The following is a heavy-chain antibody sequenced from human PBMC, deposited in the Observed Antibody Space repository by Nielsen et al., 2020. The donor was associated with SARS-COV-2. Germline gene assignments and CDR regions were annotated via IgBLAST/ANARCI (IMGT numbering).Heavy chain of an antibody. D-gene: IGHD5-24*01. Sequence: GGSLRLSCAASGFTFSDYYMSWIRQAPGKGLEWVSYISSSGSTIYYADSVKGRFTISRDNAKNSLYLQMNSLRAEDTAVYYCARDLWGVRDGLPSNAFDIWGQGTMVTVSS. V-gene: IGHV3-11*04. CDR2: ISSSGSTI. J-gene: IGHJ3*02. CDR1: GFTFSDYY. CDR3: ARDLWGVRDGLPSNAFDI.